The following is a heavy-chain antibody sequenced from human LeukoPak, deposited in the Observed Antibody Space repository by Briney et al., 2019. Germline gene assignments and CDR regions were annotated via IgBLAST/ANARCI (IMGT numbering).Heavy chain of an antibody. J-gene: IGHJ6*03. D-gene: IGHD6-13*01. CDR2: ISSSSSYI. V-gene: IGHV3-21*01. Sequence: GGSLRLSCVASGFTFSSYSMNWVRQAPGKGLEWVSSISSSSSYIYYADSVKGRFTISRDNAKNSLYLQMNSLRAEDTAVYYCAKEGYSRGYYSYYYMDVWGKGTTVTVSS. CDR3: AKEGYSRGYYSYYYMDV. CDR1: GFTFSSYS.